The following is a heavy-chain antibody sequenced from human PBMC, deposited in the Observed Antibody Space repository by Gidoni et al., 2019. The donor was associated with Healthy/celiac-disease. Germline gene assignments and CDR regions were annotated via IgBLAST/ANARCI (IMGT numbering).Heavy chain of an antibody. V-gene: IGHV4-34*01. Sequence: QVQLQQWGAGLLKPSETLSLTCAVYGGSFSGYYWSWIRQPPGKGLEWIGEINHSGSTNYNPSLKSRVTISVDTSKNQFSLKLSSVTAADTAVYYCARAHRIAAATNWFDPWGQGTLVTVSS. J-gene: IGHJ5*02. CDR1: GGSFSGYY. CDR2: INHSGST. CDR3: ARAHRIAAATNWFDP. D-gene: IGHD6-13*01.